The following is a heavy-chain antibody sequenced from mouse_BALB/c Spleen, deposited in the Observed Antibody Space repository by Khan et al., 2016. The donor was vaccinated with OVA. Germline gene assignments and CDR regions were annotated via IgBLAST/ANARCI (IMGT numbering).Heavy chain of an antibody. J-gene: IGHJ3*01. D-gene: IGHD1-2*01. CDR1: GFSLVTYG. CDR2: IWGDGTT. Sequence: QVQLKQSGPGLVAPSQSLSITCTVSGFSLVTYGVSWVRQPPGKGLEWLGVIWGDGTTNYHSVLKSRLIISTDNSETQVILKLNRLQTNDTATYYCAIIYYGLAWFTYWGQGTLVTVSA. CDR3: AIIYYGLAWFTY. V-gene: IGHV2-3*01.